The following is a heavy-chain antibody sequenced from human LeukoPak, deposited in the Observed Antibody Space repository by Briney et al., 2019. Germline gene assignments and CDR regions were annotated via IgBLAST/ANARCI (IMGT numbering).Heavy chain of an antibody. J-gene: IGHJ6*03. Sequence: ASVKVSCKAFGYTFSDYSVHWVRQAPGQGLEWMGRINPNNGGTHYSQKFQGRVTMTTDTSVSTAYMELSRLTSDDTAVYYCARDRELYQLLAMRYYSYYMDVWGKGTPVTISS. V-gene: IGHV1-2*02. CDR3: ARDRELYQLLAMRYYSYYMDV. D-gene: IGHD2-2*01. CDR1: GYTFSDYS. CDR2: INPNNGGT.